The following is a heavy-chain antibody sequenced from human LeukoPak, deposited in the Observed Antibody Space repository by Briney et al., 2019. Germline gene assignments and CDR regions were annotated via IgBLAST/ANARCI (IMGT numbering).Heavy chain of an antibody. CDR2: IRYDGSNK. CDR1: GFSFSNYG. J-gene: IGHJ4*02. CDR3: AKDRPSYFDY. V-gene: IGHV3-30*02. Sequence: PGGSLRLSCAASGFSFSNYGMHWVRQAPGKGLEWVAFIRYDGSNKYYADSVKGRFTISRDNSKNTLYLQMNSLRAVDTAVYYCAKDRPSYFDYWGQGTLVTVSS.